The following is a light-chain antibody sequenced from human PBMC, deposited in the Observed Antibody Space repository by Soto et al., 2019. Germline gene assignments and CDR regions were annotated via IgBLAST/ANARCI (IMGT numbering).Light chain of an antibody. V-gene: IGKV1-5*01. CDR1: QTVERW. CDR2: DVS. Sequence: DIQITQSPSTLPASVGDRVTISCRASQTVERWLAWYQQKPGKAPKLLISDVSSLERGVPSRFSGSGSATEFTLTISGLQSDDFATYYCQQYKDYVWTFGQGTKVDI. CDR3: QQYKDYVWT. J-gene: IGKJ1*01.